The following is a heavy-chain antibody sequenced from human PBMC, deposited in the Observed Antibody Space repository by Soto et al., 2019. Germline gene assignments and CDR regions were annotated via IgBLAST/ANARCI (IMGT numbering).Heavy chain of an antibody. D-gene: IGHD6-6*01. CDR2: ISSDGGST. CDR1: GFTFSSYS. J-gene: IGHJ6*02. CDR3: ARSSSSSNPYYGMDV. Sequence: EVQLVESGEGLVQPGGSLRLSCAASGFTFSSYSMHWVRQAPGKGLEYVSVISSDGGSTYYADSVNGRFTISRDNSKRTQYLQRGSLRSEDMAVYYCARSSSSSNPYYGMDVWGQGTTVTVSS. V-gene: IGHV3-64*02.